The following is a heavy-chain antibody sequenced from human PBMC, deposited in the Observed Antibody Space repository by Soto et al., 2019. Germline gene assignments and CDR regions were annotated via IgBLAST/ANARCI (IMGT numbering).Heavy chain of an antibody. V-gene: IGHV1-18*04. CDR3: ARVGCSSTSCYTYPRYYYYYYGMDV. J-gene: IGHJ6*02. CDR1: GYTFTSYG. Sequence: GASVKVSCKASGYTFTSYGISWVRQAPGQGLEWMGWISAYNGNTNYAQKLQGRVTMTTDTSTSTAYMELRRLRSDDTAVYYCARVGCSSTSCYTYPRYYYYYYGMDVWGQGTTVTVSS. CDR2: ISAYNGNT. D-gene: IGHD2-2*02.